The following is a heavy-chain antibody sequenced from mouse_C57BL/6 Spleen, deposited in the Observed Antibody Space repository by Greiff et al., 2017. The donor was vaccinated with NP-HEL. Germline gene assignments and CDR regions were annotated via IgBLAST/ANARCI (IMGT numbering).Heavy chain of an antibody. V-gene: IGHV2-9-1*01. J-gene: IGHJ4*01. CDR1: GFSLTSYA. D-gene: IGHD2-1*01. Sequence: QVQLKQSGPGLVAPSQSLSITCTVSGFSLTSYAISWVRQPPGKGLEWLGVIWTGGGTNYNSALKSRLSISKDNAKSQVFLKMNSLQTDDTARYYCARRVYGNYYAMDYWGQGTSVTVSS. CDR2: IWTGGGT. CDR3: ARRVYGNYYAMDY.